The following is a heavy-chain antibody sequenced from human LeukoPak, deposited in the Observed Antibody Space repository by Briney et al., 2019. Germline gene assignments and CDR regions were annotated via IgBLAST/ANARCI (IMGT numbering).Heavy chain of an antibody. CDR3: ARGNSYGSRLTTYFDY. D-gene: IGHD5-18*01. J-gene: IGHJ4*02. CDR2: ISSNGGST. CDR1: GFTFSSYA. Sequence: GGSLRLSCAASGFTFSSYAMHWVRQAPGKGLEYVSAISSNGGSTYYANSVKGRFTISRDNSKNTLYLQMGSLRAEDMAVYYCARGNSYGSRLTTYFDYWGQGTLVTVSS. V-gene: IGHV3-64*01.